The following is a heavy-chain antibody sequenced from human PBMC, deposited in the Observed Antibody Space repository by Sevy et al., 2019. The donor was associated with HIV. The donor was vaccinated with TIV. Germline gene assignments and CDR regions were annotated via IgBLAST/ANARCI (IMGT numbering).Heavy chain of an antibody. CDR3: AKDLAGPGRRYFDY. CDR1: GFTFSNYG. D-gene: IGHD6-13*01. J-gene: IGHJ4*02. CDR2: VRYDGSGK. Sequence: GGSLRLSCAASGFTFSNYGMHWVRQVPGKGLEWVTFVRYDGSGKYDAASVKGRFTISRDDSKNTLYLQMDSLRPEDTAIYYCAKDLAGPGRRYFDYWGQGTLVTVSS. V-gene: IGHV3-30*02.